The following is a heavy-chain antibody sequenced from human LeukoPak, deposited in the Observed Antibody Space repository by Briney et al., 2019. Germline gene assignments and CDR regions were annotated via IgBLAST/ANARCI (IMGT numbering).Heavy chain of an antibody. CDR1: GFTFSTYS. CDR2: ISSGGSTV. V-gene: IGHV3-48*04. J-gene: IGHJ6*03. CDR3: ERDVLDEEDYYYMYV. Sequence: GGSLRLSCAASGFTFSTYSMNWVRHAPGKGLEWVSYISSGGSTVKYADSVKGRFTISRDNPKSSLHLQVNRLRAEDTAVQYCERDVLDEEDYYYMYVWGKGTTVTVSS.